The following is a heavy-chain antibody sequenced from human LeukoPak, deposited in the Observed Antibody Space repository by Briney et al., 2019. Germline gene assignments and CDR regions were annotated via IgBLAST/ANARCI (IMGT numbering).Heavy chain of an antibody. Sequence: ASVKVSCKASGYTFTSYYMHWVRQAPGQGLEWMGIINPSGGSTSYAQKFQGRVTMTRDTSTSTVYMELSSLRSEDTAVYYCARDLDIVATIQYYYYYGMDVWGQGTTVTASS. J-gene: IGHJ6*02. V-gene: IGHV1-46*01. D-gene: IGHD5-12*01. CDR2: INPSGGST. CDR1: GYTFTSYY. CDR3: ARDLDIVATIQYYYYYGMDV.